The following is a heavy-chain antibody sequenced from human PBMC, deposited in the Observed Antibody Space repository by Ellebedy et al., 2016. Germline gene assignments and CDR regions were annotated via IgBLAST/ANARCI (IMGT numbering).Heavy chain of an antibody. CDR2: ISSSSSTI. CDR1: GFTFSSYS. Sequence: GESLKISXAASGFTFSSYSMNWVRQAPGKGLEWVSYISSSSSTIYYADSVKGRFTISRDNAKNSLYLQMNSLRDEDTAVYYCARDRTNGGVIVQFDYWGQGTLVTVSS. CDR3: ARDRTNGGVIVQFDY. J-gene: IGHJ4*02. V-gene: IGHV3-48*02. D-gene: IGHD3-16*02.